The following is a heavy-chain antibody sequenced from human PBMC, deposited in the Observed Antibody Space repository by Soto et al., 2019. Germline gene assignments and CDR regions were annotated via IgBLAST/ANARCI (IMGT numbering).Heavy chain of an antibody. Sequence: EVQVLESGGGLVQPGGSLRLSCAATGFTFSDFAMSWVRQAPGKGLEWVSRIYGGGNGPHYADSVKGRVTISRDNSKNTLYLQIDSLRAEDTAVYYFGKIEGRDPWADSFDYWGQGTLVTVSS. V-gene: IGHV3-23*01. J-gene: IGHJ4*02. D-gene: IGHD3-10*01. CDR3: GKIEGRDPWADSFDY. CDR1: GFTFSDFA. CDR2: IYGGGNGP.